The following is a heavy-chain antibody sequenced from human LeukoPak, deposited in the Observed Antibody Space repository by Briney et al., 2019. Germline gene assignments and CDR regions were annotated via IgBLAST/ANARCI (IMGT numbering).Heavy chain of an antibody. V-gene: IGHV1-2*02. CDR3: ARARGYGIAAAGPFDY. CDR2: INPNSGGT. D-gene: IGHD6-13*01. J-gene: IGHJ4*02. Sequence: GSVKVSCKASGSTFTGYYMHWVRQAPGQGLEWMGWINPNSGGTNYAQKFQGRVTMTRDTSISTAYMELSRLRSGDTAVYYCARARGYGIAAAGPFDYWGQGTLVTVSS. CDR1: GSTFTGYY.